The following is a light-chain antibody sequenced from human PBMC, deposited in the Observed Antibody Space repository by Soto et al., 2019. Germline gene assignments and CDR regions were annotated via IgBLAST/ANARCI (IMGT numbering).Light chain of an antibody. CDR1: SSDVGGYKY. CDR2: EVS. V-gene: IGLV2-14*01. Sequence: QSALTQPASVSGSPGQSITISCTGNSSDVGGYKYVSWYQQHPGKAPKLMMYEVSNRPSGVSNRFSGSKSGNTASLTISGLQAEDEADYYCSSYTSRSTVVFGGGTKVTVL. J-gene: IGLJ2*01. CDR3: SSYTSRSTVV.